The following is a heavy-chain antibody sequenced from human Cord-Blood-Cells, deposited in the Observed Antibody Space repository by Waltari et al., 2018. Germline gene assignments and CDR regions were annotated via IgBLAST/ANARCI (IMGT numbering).Heavy chain of an antibody. CDR1: GGSISSYY. D-gene: IGHD6-6*01. J-gene: IGHJ6*03. V-gene: IGHV4-4*07. CDR2: IHTRGST. CDR3: AREEGGSSPSYYYYYMDV. Sequence: QVQLQESGPGLVKPSETLSLTCTVSGGSISSYYWSWIRQPPRKGLEWIGRIHTRGSTNYNPSLKSRVTMSVDTSKNQFSLKLSSVTAADTAVYYCAREEGGSSPSYYYYYMDVWGKGTTVTVSS.